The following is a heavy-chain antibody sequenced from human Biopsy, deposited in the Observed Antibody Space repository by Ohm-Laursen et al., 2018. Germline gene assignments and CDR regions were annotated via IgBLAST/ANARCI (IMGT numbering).Heavy chain of an antibody. J-gene: IGHJ5*01. CDR3: ARELGDFWGGRQFDF. D-gene: IGHD3-3*01. CDR1: ACSFGDHR. Sequence: GASVKVSCNASACSFGDHRIHWVRQAPGQGLEWMGWIDPKSGGTNYAQKFQGRVTMTRDTSISTTYMELRRLTSDDTAVFYCARELGDFWGGRQFDFWGQGTLVTVSS. CDR2: IDPKSGGT. V-gene: IGHV1-2*02.